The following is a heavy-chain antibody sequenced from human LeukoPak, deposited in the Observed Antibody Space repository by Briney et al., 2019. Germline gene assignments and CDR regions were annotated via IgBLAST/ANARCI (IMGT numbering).Heavy chain of an antibody. D-gene: IGHD3-10*01. CDR1: GFTFSSDA. Sequence: GGSLRLSCAASGFTFSSDAMSWVRQAPGKGLEWVSAISGSGGSTYYADSVKGRFTISRDNSKNTLYLQMNSLRAEDTAVYYCAKAVGYYGSGTDYWGQGTLVTVSS. CDR3: AKAVGYYGSGTDY. J-gene: IGHJ4*02. CDR2: ISGSGGST. V-gene: IGHV3-23*01.